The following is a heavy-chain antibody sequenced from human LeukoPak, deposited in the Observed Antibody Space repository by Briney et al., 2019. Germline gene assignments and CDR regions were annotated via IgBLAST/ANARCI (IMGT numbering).Heavy chain of an antibody. CDR2: INNDKGNT. D-gene: IGHD6-19*01. CDR1: GYTFTDYA. CDR3: ARGGPNRSGWTLDY. V-gene: IGHV1-3*04. Sequence: GASVKVSCKASGYTFTDYAMHWVRLAPGQRLEWMGWINNDKGNTESSQKFQGRVTITWDTSATTAYMELSSLRSEDTAVYYCARGGPNRSGWTLDYWGRGTLVTVSS. J-gene: IGHJ2*01.